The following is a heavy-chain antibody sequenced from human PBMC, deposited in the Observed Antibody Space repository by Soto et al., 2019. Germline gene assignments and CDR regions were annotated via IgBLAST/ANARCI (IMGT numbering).Heavy chain of an antibody. V-gene: IGHV4-4*07. CDR2: MFTSGYN. J-gene: IGHJ6*02. Sequence: SETLSLTCTVSGGSISSHYWSWIRQPAGKGLEWIGRMFTSGYNNYNPSLKNRVTISIDTSKNQFSLKVTSVTAADTAVYYCAASHDDHSTPYEDYYGIDVWGQGTMVTVSS. CDR1: GGSISSHY. D-gene: IGHD4-4*01. CDR3: AASHDDHSTPYEDYYGIDV.